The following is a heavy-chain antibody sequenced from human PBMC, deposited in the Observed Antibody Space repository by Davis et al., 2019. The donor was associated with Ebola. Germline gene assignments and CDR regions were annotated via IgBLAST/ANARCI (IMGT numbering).Heavy chain of an antibody. D-gene: IGHD2-21*01. CDR1: GFTFTNHA. J-gene: IGHJ4*02. Sequence: GESLKISCAASGFTFTNHAMSWVRQAPGKGLEWVSAVSGSGGSTSYAGSVKGRFTISRDNSKNTLYLQMNSLRAEDTAVYYCARAHIVVVIAIAYYFDYWGQGTLVTVSS. CDR3: ARAHIVVVIAIAYYFDY. CDR2: VSGSGGST. V-gene: IGHV3-23*01.